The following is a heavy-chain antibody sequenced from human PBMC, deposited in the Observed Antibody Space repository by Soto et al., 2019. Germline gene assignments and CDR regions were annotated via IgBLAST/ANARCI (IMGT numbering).Heavy chain of an antibody. V-gene: IGHV3-23*01. Sequence: GSLRLSCAASGFIFENFGMSWVRQAPGKGLEWISSISGSGFKKYYADSVKGRFTISRDDSKNTLFLQMNSLRAEDTAIYYCAKGGSYYYDSSGYYANWGQGTLVTVSS. CDR2: ISGSGFKK. J-gene: IGHJ4*02. CDR3: AKGGSYYYDSSGYYAN. CDR1: GFIFENFG. D-gene: IGHD3-22*01.